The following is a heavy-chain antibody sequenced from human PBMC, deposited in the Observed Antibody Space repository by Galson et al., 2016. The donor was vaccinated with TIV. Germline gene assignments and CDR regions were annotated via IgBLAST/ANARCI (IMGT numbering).Heavy chain of an antibody. CDR1: GYSISRGFY. CDR3: SRGTGFSYGFWY. J-gene: IGHJ4*02. D-gene: IGHD5-18*01. CDR2: IYHGGST. Sequence: ETLSLTCAVSGYSISRGFYWAWIRQPPGKGLEWMGTIYHGGSTYFNPSLKSRVAISVDTSKNQFSLKLTSVTASDTAVYYCSRGTGFSYGFWYLGQGALVTVSS. V-gene: IGHV4-38-2*01.